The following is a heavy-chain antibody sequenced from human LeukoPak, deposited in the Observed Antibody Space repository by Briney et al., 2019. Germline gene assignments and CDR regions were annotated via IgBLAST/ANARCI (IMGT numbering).Heavy chain of an antibody. Sequence: GGSLRLSCAVSGFTFCNYGMHWVRQAPGKGLEWVALISYDGSSEYYAGSVKGRSTISRDNSKITVYLQMNSLKAEDTAVYYCAKELYNYGDYGAEGLDVGGQGTTGAVS. D-gene: IGHD4-17*01. J-gene: IGHJ6*02. V-gene: IGHV3-30*18. CDR1: GFTFCNYG. CDR2: ISYDGSSE. CDR3: AKELYNYGDYGAEGLDV.